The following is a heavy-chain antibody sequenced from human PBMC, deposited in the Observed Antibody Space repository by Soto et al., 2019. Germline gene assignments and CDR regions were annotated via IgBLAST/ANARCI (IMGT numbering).Heavy chain of an antibody. CDR2: ISAYNGNT. CDR3: AREGGLVYGEAGFGYYYGMDV. V-gene: IGHV1-18*01. Sequence: QVQLVQSGAEVKKPGASVKVSCKASGYTFTSYDISWVRQAPGQGLEWMGWISAYNGNTNYAQKLQGRVTMTTDTSTSTDCMELRSLRSDDPAVYYRAREGGLVYGEAGFGYYYGMDVWGQGTTVTVSS. CDR1: GYTFTSYD. D-gene: IGHD4-17*01. J-gene: IGHJ6*02.